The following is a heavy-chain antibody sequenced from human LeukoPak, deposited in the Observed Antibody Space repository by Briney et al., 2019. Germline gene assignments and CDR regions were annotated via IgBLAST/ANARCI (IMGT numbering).Heavy chain of an antibody. CDR2: ISYDGSNE. D-gene: IGHD3-3*01. J-gene: IGHJ4*02. CDR3: ARCESAYDPPDY. V-gene: IGHV3-30*03. Sequence: GGSLRLSCAASGFTFSSYEMHWVRQAPGKGLEWVSLISYDGSNENYADSVKGRFTISRDNAKNTLYLQMDSLRTEDTAIYYCARCESAYDPPDYWGRGTLVTVSS. CDR1: GFTFSSYE.